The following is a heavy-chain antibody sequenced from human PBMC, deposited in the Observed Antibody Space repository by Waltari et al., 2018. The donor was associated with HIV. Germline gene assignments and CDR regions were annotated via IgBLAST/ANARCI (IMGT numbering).Heavy chain of an antibody. J-gene: IGHJ6*02. CDR1: KFTFDTYA. Sequence: EVQLLESGGGFVQPGGSLRLSCAAYKFTFDTYAMTWVRRAPGKGLEGVAIISANAGRAYYADSLEGRFTVSRENSNNTIYLQMNNLTAEDTAVYYCAKHSSGWYRGHYPIDVWGQGTTVTVSS. CDR2: ISANAGRA. CDR3: AKHSSGWYRGHYPIDV. V-gene: IGHV3-23*01. D-gene: IGHD6-19*01.